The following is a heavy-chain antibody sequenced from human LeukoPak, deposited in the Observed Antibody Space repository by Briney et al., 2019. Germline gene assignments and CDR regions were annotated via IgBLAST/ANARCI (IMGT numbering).Heavy chain of an antibody. CDR2: IKQDGSQK. CDR3: AELGITMIGGV. V-gene: IGHV3-7*01. CDR1: GFTFSDYW. D-gene: IGHD3-10*02. J-gene: IGHJ6*04. Sequence: GGSLRLSCIASGFTFSDYWMSWVRQAPGKGLEWVANIKQDGSQKYYVDSVRGRFTISRDNAKNSLYLQMNSLRAEDTAVYYCAELGITMIGGVWGKGTTVTVSS.